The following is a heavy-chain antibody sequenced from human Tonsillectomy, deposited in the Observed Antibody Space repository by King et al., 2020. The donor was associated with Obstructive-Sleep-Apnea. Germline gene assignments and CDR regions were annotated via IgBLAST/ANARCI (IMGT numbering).Heavy chain of an antibody. J-gene: IGHJ4*02. D-gene: IGHD6-19*01. Sequence: VQLVESGGGLVQPGRCLRLSCAASGFTFDDYAMHWVRQAPGKGLECVAGIIWNSGSTGFADSVKGRFTISRDSAKNSLYLQMSSLTAEDTAFYYCVKDKNSGWYVDYFDYWGRGTLVTVSS. CDR1: GFTFDDYA. CDR3: VKDKNSGWYVDYFDY. V-gene: IGHV3-9*01. CDR2: IIWNSGST.